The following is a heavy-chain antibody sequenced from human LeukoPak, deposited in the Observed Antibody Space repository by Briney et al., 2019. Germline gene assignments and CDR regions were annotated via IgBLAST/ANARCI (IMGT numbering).Heavy chain of an antibody. CDR2: ISGHSGNT. D-gene: IGHD3-16*01. Sequence: RASVKVSCKASGYIFSNYGITWVRQAPGHGLEWMGWISGHSGNTNYAQKLQGRVTMTTDTSTSTAYMELRSLRSDDTAVYYCARDIYAGDGVQGLIEFDYWGQGTLVTVSS. CDR3: ARDIYAGDGVQGLIEFDY. J-gene: IGHJ4*02. CDR1: GYIFSNYG. V-gene: IGHV1-18*01.